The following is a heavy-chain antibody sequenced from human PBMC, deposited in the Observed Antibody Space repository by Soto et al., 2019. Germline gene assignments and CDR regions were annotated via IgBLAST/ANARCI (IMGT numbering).Heavy chain of an antibody. Sequence: GSVRLSCATSGLAFSNFPMIWVRRAPEKGLERVSAISGSGGSTYYADSVKGRFTISRDNSKNTLYLQMNSLRAEDTAVYYCAKRGSSWYRGYSYYMDVRGTVTT. J-gene: IGHJ6*03. D-gene: IGHD6-13*01. CDR3: AKRGSSWYRGYSYYMDV. V-gene: IGHV3-23*01. CDR1: GLAFSNFP. CDR2: ISGSGGST.